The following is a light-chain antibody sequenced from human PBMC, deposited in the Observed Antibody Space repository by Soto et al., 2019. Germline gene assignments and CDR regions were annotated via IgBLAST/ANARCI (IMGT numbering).Light chain of an antibody. J-gene: IGLJ3*02. CDR1: SSDVGGYNY. V-gene: IGLV2-8*01. Sequence: QSALTQPASVSGSPGQSITISCTGTSSDVGGYNYVSWYQQHPGKAPKLMIYEVTKRPSGVPDRFSGSKSGNTASLTVSGLQAEDEADYYCSSNVGSYNFVFGGGTKLTVL. CDR2: EVT. CDR3: SSNVGSYNFV.